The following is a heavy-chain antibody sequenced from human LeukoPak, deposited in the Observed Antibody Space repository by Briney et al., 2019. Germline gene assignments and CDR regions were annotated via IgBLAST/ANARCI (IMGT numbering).Heavy chain of an antibody. J-gene: IGHJ4*02. CDR3: ARTLRDYYGSGSYYHYYFDY. CDR2: IIPIFGTA. Sequence: ASVKVSCKASGYTFTGYYMHWVRQAPGQGLEWMGGIIPIFGTANYAQKFQGRVTITADKSTSTAYMELSSLRSEDTAVYYCARTLRDYYGSGSYYHYYFDYWGQGTLVTVSS. CDR1: GYTFTGYY. V-gene: IGHV1-69*06. D-gene: IGHD3-10*01.